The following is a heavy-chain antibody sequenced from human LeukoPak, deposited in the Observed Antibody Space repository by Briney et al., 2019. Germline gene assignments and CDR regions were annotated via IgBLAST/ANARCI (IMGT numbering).Heavy chain of an antibody. J-gene: IGHJ3*02. CDR2: INHSGST. V-gene: IGHV4-34*01. CDR1: GGSFSGYY. CDR3: ARDTELRYFDWWGGGNDAFDI. Sequence: KPSETLSLTCAVYGGSFSGYYWSWIRQPPGKGLEWIGEINHSGSTNYNPSLKSRVTISVDTSKNQFSLKLSSVTAADTAVYYCARDTELRYFDWWGGGNDAFDIWGQGTMVTVSS. D-gene: IGHD3-9*01.